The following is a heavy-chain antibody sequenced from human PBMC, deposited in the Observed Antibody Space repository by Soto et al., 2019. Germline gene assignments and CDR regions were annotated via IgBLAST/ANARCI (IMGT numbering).Heavy chain of an antibody. V-gene: IGHV5-51*01. D-gene: IGHD3-22*01. Sequence: PGESLKLSCQGSGYSFTNYWIGWVRQMPGKGLEWMGIIYPGDSDTRYSPSFRGQVTISADNSISTAYLQWSSLKASDTAIYYCASKNYYDTSGYSWGQGTLVTVSS. J-gene: IGHJ5*02. CDR3: ASKNYYDTSGYS. CDR1: GYSFTNYW. CDR2: IYPGDSDT.